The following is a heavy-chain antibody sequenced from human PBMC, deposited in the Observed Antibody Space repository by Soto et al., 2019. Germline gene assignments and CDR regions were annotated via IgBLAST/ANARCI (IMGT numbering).Heavy chain of an antibody. D-gene: IGHD2-21*02. Sequence: PGGSLRLSCAASGFSFSDYYMSWLRQAPGKGLEWLLSISSGVTTSTNYADSVKGRFTISRDNAKNSMSLQMNSLRDEDTAVYYCARQVYTVVTPIDYWGQGTLVTVSS. CDR1: GFSFSDYY. CDR2: ISSGVTTST. J-gene: IGHJ4*02. V-gene: IGHV3-11*06. CDR3: ARQVYTVVTPIDY.